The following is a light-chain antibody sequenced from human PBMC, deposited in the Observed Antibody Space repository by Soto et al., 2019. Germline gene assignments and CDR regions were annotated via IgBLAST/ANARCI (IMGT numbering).Light chain of an antibody. CDR2: GAS. CDR3: QQYNNWPPLT. Sequence: EIVMTQSPATLSASPGERATLSCRASQSVSSNLAWYQQKPGQAPRLLIYGASTRATGIPARFSGSGSDTEFTLTISSLQSEDFAVYYCQQYNNWPPLTFGGGTKVEIK. CDR1: QSVSSN. J-gene: IGKJ4*01. V-gene: IGKV3-15*01.